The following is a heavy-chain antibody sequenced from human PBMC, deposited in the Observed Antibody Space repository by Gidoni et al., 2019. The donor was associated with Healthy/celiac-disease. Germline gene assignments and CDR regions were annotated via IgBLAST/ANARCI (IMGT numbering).Heavy chain of an antibody. CDR2: ISSSSSYT. CDR1: GFTFSYYY. J-gene: IGHJ4*02. D-gene: IGHD2-21*02. V-gene: IGHV3-11*05. CDR3: ARARYYCGGDCYIPFDY. Sequence: QVQLVESGGGLVQPGGSLRLSCAASGFTFSYYYMSWIRQAPGKGLEWVSYISSSSSYTNYADSVKGRFTISRDNAKNSLYLQMNSLRAEDTAVYYCARARYYCGGDCYIPFDYWGQGTLVTVSS.